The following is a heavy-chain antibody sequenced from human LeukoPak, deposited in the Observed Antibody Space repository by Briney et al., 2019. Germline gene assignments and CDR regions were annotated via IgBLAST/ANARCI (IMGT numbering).Heavy chain of an antibody. D-gene: IGHD2-2*01. CDR3: ARYYCGSSNCPGVDF. J-gene: IGHJ4*02. V-gene: IGHV4-31*03. CDR1: SGSINSNGYF. CDR2: IWNSGTS. Sequence: SETLSLTCTVSSGSINSNGYFWTWIRQHPGGGLEWIGYIWNSGTSYYNPSLQSRVLISADAPKSQFSLKLSSVTAADTAVYFCARYYCGSSNCPGVDFWGQGTLVTVSS.